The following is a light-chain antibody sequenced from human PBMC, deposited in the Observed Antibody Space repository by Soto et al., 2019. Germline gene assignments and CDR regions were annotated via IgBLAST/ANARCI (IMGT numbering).Light chain of an antibody. Sequence: AIQMTQSPSSLSASIGDRVTITCRASPDIRSSLAWYQQKPWKAPKVLIYSASNLQSGVPSRFSGSGSCADFNLTITGLQPEDFPTDYCLDHSYLPFTFGQGT. CDR2: SAS. CDR3: LDHSYLPFT. V-gene: IGKV1-6*01. CDR1: PDIRSS. J-gene: IGKJ2*01.